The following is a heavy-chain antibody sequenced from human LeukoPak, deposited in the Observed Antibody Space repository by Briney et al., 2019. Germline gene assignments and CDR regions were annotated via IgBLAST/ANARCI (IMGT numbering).Heavy chain of an antibody. CDR3: AKEKGYYDILTGYSPFDY. Sequence: PGRSLRLSCAASGFTFDDYAMHWVRQAPGKGLEWVSGTSWNSGSIGYADSVKGRFTISRDNAKNSLYLQMNSLRAEDTALYYCAKEKGYYDILTGYSPFDYWGQGTLVTVSS. J-gene: IGHJ4*02. V-gene: IGHV3-9*01. D-gene: IGHD3-9*01. CDR2: TSWNSGSI. CDR1: GFTFDDYA.